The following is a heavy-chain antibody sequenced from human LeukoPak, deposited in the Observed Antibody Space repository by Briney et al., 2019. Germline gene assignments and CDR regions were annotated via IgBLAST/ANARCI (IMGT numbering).Heavy chain of an antibody. CDR1: GGSISSYY. V-gene: IGHV4-59*08. J-gene: IGHJ4*02. D-gene: IGHD5-12*01. CDR3: ASYSGYGGIYGY. Sequence: PSETLSLTCTVSGGSISSYYWSWIRQPPGKGLEWIGYIYYSGSTYYNPSLKSRVAISVDTSKNQFSLKLSSVTAADTAVYYCASYSGYGGIYGYWGQGTLVTVSS. CDR2: IYYSGST.